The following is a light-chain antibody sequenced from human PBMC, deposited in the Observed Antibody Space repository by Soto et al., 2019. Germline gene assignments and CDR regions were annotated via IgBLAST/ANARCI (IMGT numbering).Light chain of an antibody. CDR2: STP. CDR3: LLYYGGSYV. CDR1: TGPVTSGFY. V-gene: IGLV7-43*01. J-gene: IGLJ1*01. Sequence: QAVVTQEPPLTVSPGGTVTLTCASSTGPVTSGFYPHWVQQKPGQAPRTLIYSTPNKHSWTPARFSGSLLGGKAALTLSGVQPEDEADYSCLLYYGGSYVFGAGTKVTVL.